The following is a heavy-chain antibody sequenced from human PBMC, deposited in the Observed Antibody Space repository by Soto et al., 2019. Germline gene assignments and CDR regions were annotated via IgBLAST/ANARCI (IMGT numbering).Heavy chain of an antibody. Sequence: ASVKVSCKASGYTFTSYYMHWVRQAPVQGLEWMGIVNPSGGSTSYAQKFQGRVTMTRDTSTSTVYMELSSLRSEDTAVYYCAKDGGHYYDSSGSGYYFDFSGQGTLVTVSS. CDR2: VNPSGGST. D-gene: IGHD3-22*01. CDR1: GYTFTSYY. J-gene: IGHJ4*02. CDR3: AKDGGHYYDSSGSGYYFDF. V-gene: IGHV1-46*01.